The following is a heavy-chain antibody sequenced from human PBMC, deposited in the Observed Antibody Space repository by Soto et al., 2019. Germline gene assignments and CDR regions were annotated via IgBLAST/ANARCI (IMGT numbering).Heavy chain of an antibody. D-gene: IGHD6-19*01. CDR2: INHSGST. CDR1: GGSFSGYY. V-gene: IGHV4-34*01. CDR3: ARGLIAVAGRAMGY. Sequence: PSETLSLTFAVYGGSFSGYYWSWIRQPPGKGLEWIGEINHSGSTNYNPSLKSRVTISVDTSKNQFSLKLSSVTAADTAVYYCARGLIAVAGRAMGYWGQGTLVTVSS. J-gene: IGHJ4*02.